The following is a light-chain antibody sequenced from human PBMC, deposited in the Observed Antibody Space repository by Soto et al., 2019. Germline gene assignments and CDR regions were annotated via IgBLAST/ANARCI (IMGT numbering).Light chain of an antibody. J-gene: IGLJ1*01. CDR1: SSDVGFYNY. CDR3: SSHAHATTYV. V-gene: IGLV2-14*01. CDR2: EVD. Sequence: QYVLTQPASVSGSPGQSITISCPGTSSDVGFYNYVSWYQQQHPGKAPKLMIYEVDNRPSGVSIRFSGSKSGNTASLTISGLLADDEVDYYGSSHAHATTYVFRSGTTATVL.